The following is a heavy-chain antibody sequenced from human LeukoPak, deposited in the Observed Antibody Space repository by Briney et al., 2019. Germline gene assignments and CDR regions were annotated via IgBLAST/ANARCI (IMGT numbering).Heavy chain of an antibody. V-gene: IGHV4-30-4*01. CDR3: ARAPRYYDILTGYLRSYFDY. CDR1: GGSISSGDYY. J-gene: IGHJ4*02. CDR2: IYYSGST. D-gene: IGHD3-9*01. Sequence: SETLSLTCTVSGGSISSGDYYWSWIRQPPGKGLEWIGYIYYSGSTYYNPSLKSRVTISVDTSKYQFSLKLSSVTAADTAVYYCARAPRYYDILTGYLRSYFDYWGQGTLVTVSS.